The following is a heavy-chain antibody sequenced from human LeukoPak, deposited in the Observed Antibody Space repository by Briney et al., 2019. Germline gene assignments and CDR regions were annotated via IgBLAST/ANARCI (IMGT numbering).Heavy chain of an antibody. J-gene: IGHJ3*02. CDR1: GYTLTQLS. D-gene: IGHD3-3*01. CDR2: FDVEDGEI. Sequence: GALVKVSCKVSGYTLTQLSVHWVRQAPGKGLEWMGGFDVEDGEIIYAQKFQGRVTMTEDTSTDTAYMELSSLRSEDTAVYYCATNRQIMILGVVIMPAFDIWGQGTMVTVSS. V-gene: IGHV1-24*01. CDR3: ATNRQIMILGVVIMPAFDI.